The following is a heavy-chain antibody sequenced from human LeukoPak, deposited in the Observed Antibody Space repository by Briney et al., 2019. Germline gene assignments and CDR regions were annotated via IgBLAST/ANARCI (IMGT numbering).Heavy chain of an antibody. V-gene: IGHV3-9*01. CDR1: GFTFDVYA. D-gene: IGHD4-23*01. CDR3: AKSPRGDYGGNFDY. J-gene: IGHJ4*02. CDR2: ISWNSGSI. Sequence: GGSLRLSCAASGFTFDVYAMHWVRQAPGKGLEWVSGISWNSGSIGYADSVKGRFTISRDNAKNSLYLQMNSLRAEDTALYYCAKSPRGDYGGNFDYWGQGTLVTVSS.